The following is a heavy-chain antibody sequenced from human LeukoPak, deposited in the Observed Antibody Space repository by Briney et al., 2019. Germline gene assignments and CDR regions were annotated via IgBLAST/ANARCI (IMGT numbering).Heavy chain of an antibody. Sequence: SETLSLTCAVYGGSFSGYYWSWIRQPPGKGLEWIGEINHSGSTNYNPSLKSRVTISVDTSKNQFSLKLSSVTAADTAVYYCASTTGAVDYWGQGTLVTVSS. V-gene: IGHV4-34*01. D-gene: IGHD1-1*01. CDR2: INHSGST. CDR1: GGSFSGYY. J-gene: IGHJ4*02. CDR3: ASTTGAVDY.